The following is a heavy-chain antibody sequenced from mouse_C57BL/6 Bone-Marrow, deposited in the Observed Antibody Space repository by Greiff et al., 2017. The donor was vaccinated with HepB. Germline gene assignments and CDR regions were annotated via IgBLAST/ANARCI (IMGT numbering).Heavy chain of an antibody. Sequence: VQLQQSGPELVKPGASVKISCKASGYAFSSSWMNWVKQRPGKGLEWIGRIYPGDGDTNYNGKFKGKATLTADKSSSTAYMQLSSLTSEDSAVYFCARDSGAWFAYWGQGTLVTVSA. J-gene: IGHJ3*01. CDR3: ARDSGAWFAY. V-gene: IGHV1-82*01. CDR2: IYPGDGDT. CDR1: GYAFSSSW.